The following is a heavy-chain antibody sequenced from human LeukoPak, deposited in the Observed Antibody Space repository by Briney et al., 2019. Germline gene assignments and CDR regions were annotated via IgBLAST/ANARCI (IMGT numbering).Heavy chain of an antibody. V-gene: IGHV4-38-2*02. CDR1: GYSVTTGYY. J-gene: IGHJ4*02. D-gene: IGHD3-22*01. CDR3: TRDSFDSTGFGTR. CDR2: VSHRGIT. Sequence: SETLSLTCTVSGYSVTTGYYWGWIRQTPERGLEWIGSVSHRGITYYSPSLQSRVTISVDTSKNQLSLRLTSVTAADTAVYCCTRDSFDSTGFGTRWGQGTLITVPS.